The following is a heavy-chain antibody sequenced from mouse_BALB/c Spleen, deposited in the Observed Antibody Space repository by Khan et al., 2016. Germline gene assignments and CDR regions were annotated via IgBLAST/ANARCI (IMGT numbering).Heavy chain of an antibody. CDR1: GYSFTRYW. CDR2: IHPSDSES. CDR3: TRSAYSNQPYYAMDY. J-gene: IGHJ4*01. D-gene: IGHD2-5*01. Sequence: QVQLQQPGTELVRPGASVKLSCKASGYSFTRYWMNWVKQRPGQGLEWIGMIHPSDSESRLNQKFKDKATLTVDNSSSLAYMQLSSPTSEDSAVYYCTRSAYSNQPYYAMDYWGQGTSVTVSS. V-gene: IGHV1-61*01.